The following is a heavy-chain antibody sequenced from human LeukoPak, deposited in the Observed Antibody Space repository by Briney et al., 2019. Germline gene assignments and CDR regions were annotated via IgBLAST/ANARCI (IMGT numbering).Heavy chain of an antibody. CDR3: AKGLYSSGWYFDY. CDR1: EFTVSRSY. Sequence: GGSLRLSCAATEFTVSRSYMTWVRQAPGKGLEWVSVLRSGGTIEYADTVKGRFTISRDISKNTVYLQMNSLRAEDTAVYHCAKGLYSSGWYFDYWGQGTLVTVSS. J-gene: IGHJ4*02. CDR2: LRSGGTI. V-gene: IGHV3-66*02. D-gene: IGHD6-19*01.